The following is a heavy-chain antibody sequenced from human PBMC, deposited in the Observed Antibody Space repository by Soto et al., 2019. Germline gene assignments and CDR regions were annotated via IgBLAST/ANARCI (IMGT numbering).Heavy chain of an antibody. V-gene: IGHV4-59*11. J-gene: IGHJ5*02. Sequence: SETLSLTCPVSSGSINGHYWSWIRQTPGKRLEWIGSIYSSGFTNYNPSLKSRVVMSVDPSKNHFSLSLNSVTSADTGVYFCARGGAPFNWFDPWGQGTLVTVSS. CDR3: ARGGAPFNWFDP. CDR2: IYSSGFT. CDR1: SGSINGHY. D-gene: IGHD3-16*01.